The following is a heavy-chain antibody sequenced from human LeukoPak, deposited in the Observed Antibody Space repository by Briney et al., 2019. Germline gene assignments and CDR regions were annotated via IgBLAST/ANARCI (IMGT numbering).Heavy chain of an antibody. Sequence: GGSLRLSCAASGFTFSSYAMSWVRQAPGKGLERVSAISGSGGSTYYADSVKGRFTISRDNSKNTLYLQMDSLRAEDTAVYYCAKDLRVDSRYYWGQGTLVTVSS. CDR1: GFTFSSYA. D-gene: IGHD3-22*01. J-gene: IGHJ4*02. CDR3: AKDLRVDSRYY. CDR2: ISGSGGST. V-gene: IGHV3-23*01.